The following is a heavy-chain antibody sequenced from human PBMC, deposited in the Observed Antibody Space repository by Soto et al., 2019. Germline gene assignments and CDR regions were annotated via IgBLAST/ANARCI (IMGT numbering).Heavy chain of an antibody. V-gene: IGHV1-8*01. CDR1: GYTFTSYD. CDR3: ARISFGDPYYYGMDV. J-gene: IGHJ6*02. Sequence: ASVKVSCKASGYTFTSYDINWVRQATGQGLEWMVWMNPNSGNTGYAQKFQGRVTMTRNTSISTAYMELSSLRSEDTAVYYCARISFGDPYYYGMDVWGQGTTVTVSS. CDR2: MNPNSGNT. D-gene: IGHD3-10*01.